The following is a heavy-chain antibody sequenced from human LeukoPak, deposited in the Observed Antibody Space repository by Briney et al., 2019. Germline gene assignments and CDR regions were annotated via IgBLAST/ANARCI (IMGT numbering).Heavy chain of an antibody. Sequence: ASVKVSCKASGYTFTNYGLSWVRQAPGEGLEWMGWISAYNGNTKYAQNLQGRVTLTRDTSTSTVYMELRSLRSDDTAVYYCVREGGDRTGYYFVYWGQGTLVTVSS. D-gene: IGHD3/OR15-3a*01. J-gene: IGHJ4*02. V-gene: IGHV1-18*01. CDR2: ISAYNGNT. CDR3: VREGGDRTGYYFVY. CDR1: GYTFTNYG.